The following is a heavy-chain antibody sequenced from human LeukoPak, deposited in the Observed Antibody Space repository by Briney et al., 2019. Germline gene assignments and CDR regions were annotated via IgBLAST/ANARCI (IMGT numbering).Heavy chain of an antibody. Sequence: GGSLRLSCAASGFTFSSWAMSWVRQAPGKGLEWDSAVSPSGDTTYYADSVKGRFTISRDNSKNTLYLQMNSLRAEDTAVYYCAKEGCTRCTPFVDYWGQGILVTVSS. CDR2: VSPSGDTT. J-gene: IGHJ4*02. D-gene: IGHD2-2*01. V-gene: IGHV3-23*01. CDR3: AKEGCTRCTPFVDY. CDR1: GFTFSSWA.